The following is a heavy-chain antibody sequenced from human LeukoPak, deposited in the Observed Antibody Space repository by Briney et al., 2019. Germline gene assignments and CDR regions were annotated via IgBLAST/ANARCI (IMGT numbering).Heavy chain of an antibody. CDR2: ISAYNGNT. Sequence: GASVKVSCKASGYTFTSYGISWVRQAPGQGLEWMGWISAYNGNTNYAQKLQGRVTITADKSTSTAYMELSSLRSEDTAVYYCARARSGYSYGALDYWGQGTLVTVSS. D-gene: IGHD5-18*01. J-gene: IGHJ4*02. V-gene: IGHV1-18*01. CDR1: GYTFTSYG. CDR3: ARARSGYSYGALDY.